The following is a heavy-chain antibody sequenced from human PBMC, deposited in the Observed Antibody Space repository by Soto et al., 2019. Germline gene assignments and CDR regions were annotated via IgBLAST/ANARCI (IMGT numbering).Heavy chain of an antibody. D-gene: IGHD3-3*01. V-gene: IGHV3-7*01. CDR2: IKQDGSEK. Sequence: PGGSLRLSCAASGFTFSSYWMSWVRQAPGKGLEWVANIKQDGSEKYYVDSVKGRFTISRDNAKNSLYLQMNSLRAEDTAVYYCARDTYLTIFGVVNYGMDVWGQGTTVTVSS. J-gene: IGHJ6*02. CDR3: ARDTYLTIFGVVNYGMDV. CDR1: GFTFSSYW.